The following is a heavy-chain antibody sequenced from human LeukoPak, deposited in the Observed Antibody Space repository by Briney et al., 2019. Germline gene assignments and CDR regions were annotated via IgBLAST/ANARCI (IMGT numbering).Heavy chain of an antibody. CDR2: INHSGGT. J-gene: IGHJ4*02. D-gene: IGHD5-12*01. Sequence: KSGGSLRLSCAASGFTFSGHAMNWVRQPPGKGLEWVGEINHSGGTFYNPSLKSRITISMDTSKNQFSLNLYSVTAADTAVYFCTTTPRSGYDHAYWGQGTLVTVSS. CDR3: TTTPRSGYDHAY. V-gene: IGHV4-34*08. CDR1: GFTFSGHA.